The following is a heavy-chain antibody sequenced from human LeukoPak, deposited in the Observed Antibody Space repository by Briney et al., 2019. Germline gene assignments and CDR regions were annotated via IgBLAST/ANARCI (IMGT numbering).Heavy chain of an antibody. J-gene: IGHJ6*03. V-gene: IGHV4-4*07. CDR1: GDSISSYY. CDR3: VRVIGAPNYYYYMDV. D-gene: IGHD3-22*01. CDR2: IHPSGST. Sequence: SETLSLTCTVSGDSISSYYWSWVRQPAGKGLEWIGRIHPSGSTNYNPSLKSRVTMSVDTFKNQFSLKLSSVTAADTAVYYCVRVIGAPNYYYYMDVWGKGTTVTVSS.